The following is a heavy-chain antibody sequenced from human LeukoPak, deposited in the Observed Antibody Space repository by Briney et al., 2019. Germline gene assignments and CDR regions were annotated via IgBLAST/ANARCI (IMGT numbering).Heavy chain of an antibody. CDR3: AREGVTHNWFDP. D-gene: IGHD4-11*01. Sequence: SETLSLTCTVSGGSISTYYWSWIRQPPGEGLEWIGYIYYSGSTNYKPSLKSRVTMSVDTSKNQFSLKLSSVTAADTAVYYCAREGVTHNWFDPWGQGTLVTVSS. V-gene: IGHV4-59*01. J-gene: IGHJ5*02. CDR1: GGSISTYY. CDR2: IYYSGST.